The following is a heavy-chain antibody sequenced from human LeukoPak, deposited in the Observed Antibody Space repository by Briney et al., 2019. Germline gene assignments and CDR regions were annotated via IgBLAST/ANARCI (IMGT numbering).Heavy chain of an antibody. D-gene: IGHD3-16*01. V-gene: IGHV3-23*01. J-gene: IGHJ6*02. CDR3: AKGLHGGVGYGVDV. Sequence: GGSLRLSCTASGFTFSNYAMTWVRQAPGKGLEWVSSISGTGGRTYSADSVKGRFTISRDNSKNTLYLQMKNLRVEHTAVYYCAKGLHGGVGYGVDVWGQGTTVSISS. CDR2: ISGTGGRT. CDR1: GFTFSNYA.